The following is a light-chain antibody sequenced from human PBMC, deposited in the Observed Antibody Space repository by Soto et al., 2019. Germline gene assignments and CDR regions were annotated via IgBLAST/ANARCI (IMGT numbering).Light chain of an antibody. CDR2: EVS. J-gene: IGLJ1*01. CDR1: SSDVGGYNY. V-gene: IGLV2-8*01. Sequence: QSVLTQPPSASGSPGQSVTISCTGTSSDVGGYNYVSWYQQHPGKAPKVIIYEVSKRPSGVPDRFSGSKSGSTASLTVSGLQAEEEADYYCSSYAVTNGIVFGTGTKVTVL. CDR3: SSYAVTNGIV.